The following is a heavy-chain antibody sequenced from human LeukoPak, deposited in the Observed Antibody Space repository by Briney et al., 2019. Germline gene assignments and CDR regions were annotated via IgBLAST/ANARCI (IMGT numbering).Heavy chain of an antibody. D-gene: IGHD2-2*01. CDR1: GYTFTDYY. Sequence: ASVKVSCKTSGYTFTDYYIHWVRQAPGQGLDWMGWINPNSGGTNYAQKFQGRFTLTRDTSITTAYMELSRLRLDDTAVYYCAPRYCSNRSCFDVFDIWGQGTMVTVSS. J-gene: IGHJ3*02. CDR2: INPNSGGT. V-gene: IGHV1-2*02. CDR3: APRYCSNRSCFDVFDI.